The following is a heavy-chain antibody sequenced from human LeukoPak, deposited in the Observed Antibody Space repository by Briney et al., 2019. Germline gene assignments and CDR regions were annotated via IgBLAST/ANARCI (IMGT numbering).Heavy chain of an antibody. CDR1: GGSFRGYY. V-gene: IGHV4-34*01. Sequence: SETLSLTCAVYGGSFRGYYWSWIRQPPGKGLEWMGEINHSGSSNYNPSLKSRVTISLDTSKNQFSLNLSSVTAADTAVYYCAREGYCSGTSCYNFNYWGQGTLVTVSS. CDR2: INHSGSS. CDR3: AREGYCSGTSCYNFNY. J-gene: IGHJ4*02. D-gene: IGHD2-2*02.